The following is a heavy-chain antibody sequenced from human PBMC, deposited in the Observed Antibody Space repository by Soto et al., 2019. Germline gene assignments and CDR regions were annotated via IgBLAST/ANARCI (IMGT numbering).Heavy chain of an antibody. CDR2: VKGEVDGATT. Sequence: PGGSLRLSCAASGFTFSDTWMNWVRQAPGKGLEWIGRVKGEVDGATTDYAAPVKGRFTISRDDSKTTLYLQMNSLRSEDTAVYYCTADLWRSTKQAHDCWGQGTLVTVSS. J-gene: IGHJ4*02. V-gene: IGHV3-15*01. CDR3: TADLWRSTKQAHDC. D-gene: IGHD2-8*01. CDR1: GFTFSDTW.